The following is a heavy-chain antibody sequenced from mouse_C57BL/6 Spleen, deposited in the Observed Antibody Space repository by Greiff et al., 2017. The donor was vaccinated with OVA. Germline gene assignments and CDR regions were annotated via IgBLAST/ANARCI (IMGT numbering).Heavy chain of an antibody. CDR3: AMGDGYLPHYYAMDY. Sequence: QVQLQQPGAELVKPGASVKMSCKASGYTFTSYWITWVKQRPGQGLAWIGDIYPGSGSTNYNEKFKSKATLTVDTSSSTAYMQLSSLTSEDSAVYYGAMGDGYLPHYYAMDYWGHGTSGTVSS. V-gene: IGHV1-55*01. CDR1: GYTFTSYW. J-gene: IGHJ4*01. D-gene: IGHD2-3*01. CDR2: IYPGSGST.